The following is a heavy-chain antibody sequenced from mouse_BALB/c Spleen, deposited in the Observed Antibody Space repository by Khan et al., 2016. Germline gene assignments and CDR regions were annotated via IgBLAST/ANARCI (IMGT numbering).Heavy chain of an antibody. CDR1: GYTFTDYE. CDR3: TRRDFYTESPDHFDY. V-gene: IGHV1-15*01. CDR2: IDPATGGT. Sequence: QVQLKQSGAELVRPGASVTLSCKASGYTFTDYEMHWVKQTPVHGLQWIGAIDPATGGTAHNQKFKGKATLTEDKSSNTAYMELRSLTSEDSAVSYCTRRDFYTESPDHFDYWGQGTTLIVSS. J-gene: IGHJ2*01.